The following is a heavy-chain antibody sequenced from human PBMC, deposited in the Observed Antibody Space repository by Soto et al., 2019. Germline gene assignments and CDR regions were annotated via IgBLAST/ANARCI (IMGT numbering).Heavy chain of an antibody. Sequence: PAGSLRLSCAASGFTFSSYAMSWVRQTPGKGLEWVSAISGSGGSTYYADSVKGRFTISRDNSKNTLYLQMNSLRAEDTAVYYCAKDYYDVWSGSPNSYFDYWGQGTLVTVSS. CDR1: GFTFSSYA. CDR3: AKDYYDVWSGSPNSYFDY. D-gene: IGHD3-3*01. J-gene: IGHJ4*02. CDR2: ISGSGGST. V-gene: IGHV3-23*01.